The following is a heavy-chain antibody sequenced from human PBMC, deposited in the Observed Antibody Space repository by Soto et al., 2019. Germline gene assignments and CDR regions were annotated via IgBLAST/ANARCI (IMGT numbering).Heavy chain of an antibody. Sequence: GASVKVSCKASGYTFTSYGISWVRQAPGQGLEWMGRIIPILGIANYAQKFQGRVTITADKSTSTAYMELSSLRSEDTAVYYCAREIYYGSGSYSYYYGMDVWGQGTTVTVSS. CDR1: GYTFTSYG. D-gene: IGHD3-10*01. CDR3: AREIYYGSGSYSYYYGMDV. CDR2: IIPILGIA. V-gene: IGHV1-69*04. J-gene: IGHJ6*02.